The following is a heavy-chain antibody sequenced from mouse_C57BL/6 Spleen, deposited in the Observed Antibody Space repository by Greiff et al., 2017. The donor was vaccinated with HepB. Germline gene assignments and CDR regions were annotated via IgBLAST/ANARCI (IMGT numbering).Heavy chain of an antibody. CDR3: ARGGYYRYAMDY. D-gene: IGHD2-3*01. CDR1: GYTFTDYY. V-gene: IGHV1-26*01. CDR2: INPNNGGT. J-gene: IGHJ4*01. Sequence: EVQLQQSGPELVKPGASVKISCKASGYTFTDYYMNWVKQSHGKSLEWIGDINPNNGGTSYNQKFKGKATLTVDKSSSTAYMELRSLTSEDSAVYYCARGGYYRYAMDYWGQGTSVTVSS.